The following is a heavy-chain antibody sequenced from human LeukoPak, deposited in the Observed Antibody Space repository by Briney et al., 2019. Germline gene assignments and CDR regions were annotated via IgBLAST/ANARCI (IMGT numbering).Heavy chain of an antibody. V-gene: IGHV1-18*01. CDR3: ARDPLLLWFGELHY. CDR2: ISAYNGNT. J-gene: IGHJ4*02. CDR1: GHTFTSYG. Sequence: ASVKVSCKASGHTFTSYGISWVRQAPGQGLEWMGWISAYNGNTNYAQKLQGRVTMTTDTSTSTAYMELRSLRSDDTAVYYCARDPLLLWFGELHYWGQGTLVTVSS. D-gene: IGHD3-10*01.